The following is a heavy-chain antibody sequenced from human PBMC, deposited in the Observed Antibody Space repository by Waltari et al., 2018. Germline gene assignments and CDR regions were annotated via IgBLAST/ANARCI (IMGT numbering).Heavy chain of an antibody. V-gene: IGHV1-69*14. CDR2: IIPVFGTA. CDR3: ASCFSTSCLISYYFYMDV. J-gene: IGHJ6*02. Sequence: QVQLVQSGAEVKKAGSSVKVSCMASGVTFSRNPGSWGRQAPGQGLEWMGVIIPVFGTAKYAQKFQGRVTITADRSTSTAYMEMTSLRSDDTAVYYCASCFSTSCLISYYFYMDVWGQGTTVTVSS. D-gene: IGHD3-3*01. CDR1: GVTFSRNP.